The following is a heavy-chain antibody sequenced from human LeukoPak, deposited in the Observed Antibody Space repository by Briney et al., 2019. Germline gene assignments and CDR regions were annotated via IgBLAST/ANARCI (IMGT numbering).Heavy chain of an antibody. CDR1: GGSISSGGYY. D-gene: IGHD3-22*01. CDR2: IYYSGST. CDR3: ARGGWLDSSGLDDAFDI. V-gene: IGHV4-31*03. Sequence: SSEALSLTCTVSGGSISSGGYYWSWIRQHPGKGLEWIGYIYYSGSTYYNPSLKSRVTISVDTSKNQFSLKLSSVTAADTAVYYCARGGWLDSSGLDDAFDIWGQGTMVTVSS. J-gene: IGHJ3*02.